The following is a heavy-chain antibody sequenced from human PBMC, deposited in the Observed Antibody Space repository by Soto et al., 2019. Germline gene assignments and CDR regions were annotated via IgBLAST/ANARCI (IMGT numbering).Heavy chain of an antibody. Sequence: QVQLVESGGGVVQPGRSLRLSCAASGFTFSSYGMHWVRQAPGKGLEWVAVIWYDGSNKYYADSVKGRFTISRDNSKNTLYLQMNSLRAEDTAVYYCARDLLKDIVVVPAAIRSYYYYGMDVWGQGTTVTVSS. CDR3: ARDLLKDIVVVPAAIRSYYYYGMDV. D-gene: IGHD2-2*02. CDR2: IWYDGSNK. CDR1: GFTFSSYG. V-gene: IGHV3-33*01. J-gene: IGHJ6*02.